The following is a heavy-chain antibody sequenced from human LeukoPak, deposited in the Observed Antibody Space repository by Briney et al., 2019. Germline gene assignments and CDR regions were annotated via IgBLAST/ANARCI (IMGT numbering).Heavy chain of an antibody. D-gene: IGHD2-15*01. CDR3: AKDRIGYCSGGSCYSGVPPAYYYYGMDV. CDR1: GFTFSSYG. CDR2: ISYDGSNK. Sequence: GGSLRLSCAASGFTFSSYGMHWVRQAPGKGLEWVAVISYDGSNKYYADSVKGRFTISRDNSKNTLYLQMNSLRAGDTAVYYCAKDRIGYCSGGSCYSGVPPAYYYYGMDVWGQGTTVTVSS. V-gene: IGHV3-30*18. J-gene: IGHJ6*02.